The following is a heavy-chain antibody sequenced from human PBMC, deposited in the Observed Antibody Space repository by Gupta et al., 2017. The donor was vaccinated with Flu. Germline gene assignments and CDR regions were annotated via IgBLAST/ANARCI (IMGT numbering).Heavy chain of an antibody. CDR3: AREGYCGGENGTSRRSLDY. D-gene: IGHD2-21*01. V-gene: IGHV3-48*01. J-gene: IGHJ4*02. CDR2: ISPSTQTT. Sequence: WVRQAPGKGPEWFSDISPSTQTTYSAPAVEGGFTISRDNAKNALFLQMNSLRAEDTAVYCCAREGYCGGENGTSRRSLDYWGQGTLVAFSS.